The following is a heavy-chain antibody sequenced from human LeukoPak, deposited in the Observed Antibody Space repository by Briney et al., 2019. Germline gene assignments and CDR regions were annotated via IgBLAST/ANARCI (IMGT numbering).Heavy chain of an antibody. CDR2: IIPILGVA. Sequence: ASVKVSCKASGGTFSSYAISWVRQAPGQGLEWMGRIIPILGVADYAQNFQGRVTVTADKSTSTAYMELSSLKSEDTAVYYCARPTYTSVGDAFDIWGQGTIVTVSS. V-gene: IGHV1-69*04. CDR1: GGTFSSYA. CDR3: ARPTYTSVGDAFDI. J-gene: IGHJ3*02. D-gene: IGHD6-19*01.